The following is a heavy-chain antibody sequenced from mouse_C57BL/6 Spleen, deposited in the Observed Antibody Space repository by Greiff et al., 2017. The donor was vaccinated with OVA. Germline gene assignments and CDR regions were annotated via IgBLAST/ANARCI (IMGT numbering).Heavy chain of an antibody. D-gene: IGHD2-5*01. Sequence: QVQLKESGPELVKPGASVKISCKASGYAFSSSWMNWVKQRPGTGLEWIGRIYPGDGDTNYNGKFKGKATLTADKSSSTAYMKLSRLTSEDSAVYVCAISNYGAMDYWGQGTSVTVSS. CDR2: IYPGDGDT. J-gene: IGHJ4*01. CDR1: GYAFSSSW. CDR3: AISNYGAMDY. V-gene: IGHV1-82*01.